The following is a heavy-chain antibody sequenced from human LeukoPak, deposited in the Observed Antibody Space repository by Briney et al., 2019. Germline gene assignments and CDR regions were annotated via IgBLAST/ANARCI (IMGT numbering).Heavy chain of an antibody. CDR1: GFTFSSYS. V-gene: IGHV3-48*01. J-gene: IGHJ4*02. CDR3: ARDFSPQYYYDSSGYYLDY. CDR2: ISSSSSTI. D-gene: IGHD3-22*01. Sequence: GGSLRLSCAASGFTFSSYSMNWVRQAPGKGLEWVSYISSSSSTIYYADSVKGRFTISRDNAKNSLYLQMNSLRAEGTAVYYCARDFSPQYYYDSSGYYLDYWGQGTLVTVSS.